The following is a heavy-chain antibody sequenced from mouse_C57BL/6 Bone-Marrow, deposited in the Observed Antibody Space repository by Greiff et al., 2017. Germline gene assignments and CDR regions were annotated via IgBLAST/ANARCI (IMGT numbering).Heavy chain of an antibody. D-gene: IGHD2-3*01. J-gene: IGHJ2*01. V-gene: IGHV7-3*01. CDR1: GFTFTDYY. CDR2: IRNKANGYTT. CDR3: ARGYYYFDY. Sequence: EVMLVESGGGLVQPGGSLSLSCAASGFTFTDYYMSWVRQPPGKALEWLGFIRNKANGYTTEYSASVKGRFTISRDNSQSSLYLQMNALRAEDSATYYCARGYYYFDYWGQGTTLTVSS.